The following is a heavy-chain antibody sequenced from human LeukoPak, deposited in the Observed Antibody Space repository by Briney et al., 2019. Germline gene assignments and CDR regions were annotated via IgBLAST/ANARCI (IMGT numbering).Heavy chain of an antibody. D-gene: IGHD4-17*01. V-gene: IGHV3-21*01. J-gene: IGHJ4*02. CDR1: GFTFSSYS. Sequence: PGGSLRLSCAASGFTFSSYSMNWVRQAPGKGLEWVSSISSSSSYIYYADSVKGRFTISRDNAKNSLYLQINSLRAEDTAVYYCARVWTTVTTLAVPTRNQYYFDYWGQGTLVTVSS. CDR3: ARVWTTVTTLAVPTRNQYYFDY. CDR2: ISSSSSYI.